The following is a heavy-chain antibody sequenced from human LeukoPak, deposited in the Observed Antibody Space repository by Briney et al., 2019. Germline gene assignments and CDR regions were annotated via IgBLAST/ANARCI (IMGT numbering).Heavy chain of an antibody. CDR3: ARTSRTYYYDSSGPC. CDR1: GGSISSYY. CDR2: IYYSGST. Sequence: SETLSLTCTVSGGSISSYYWGWIRQPPGKGLEWIGSIYYSGSTYYNPSLKSRVTISVDTSKNQFSLKLSSVTAADTAVYYCARTSRTYYYDSSGPCWGQGTLVTVSS. J-gene: IGHJ4*02. V-gene: IGHV4-39*07. D-gene: IGHD3-22*01.